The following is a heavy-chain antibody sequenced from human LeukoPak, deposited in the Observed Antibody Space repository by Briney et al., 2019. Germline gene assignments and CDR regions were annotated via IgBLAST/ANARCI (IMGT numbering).Heavy chain of an antibody. D-gene: IGHD5-24*01. CDR2: IYSGGST. CDR1: GFTVSSNY. CDR3: ARVEMATVYDY. Sequence: GGSLRLSCAASGFTVSSNYMSWVRQAPGRGLEWDSVIYSGGSTYYADSVKGRFTISRDNSKNTLYLQMNSLRAEDTAVYYCARVEMATVYDYWGQGTLVTVSS. J-gene: IGHJ4*02. V-gene: IGHV3-66*01.